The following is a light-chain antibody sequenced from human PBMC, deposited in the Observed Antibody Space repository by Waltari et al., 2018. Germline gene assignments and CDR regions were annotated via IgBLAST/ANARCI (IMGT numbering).Light chain of an antibody. Sequence: DIVMTQSPDSLAVSLGERATLHCKSSQSVLYSHNNKNYLGWYQQKPGQPPKLIIYWASIRGSGVPDRCSGSGSGTDFTLTISSLQAEDVAVYYCQQYFGGPTFGQGTKVEIK. CDR3: QQYFGGPT. J-gene: IGKJ1*01. V-gene: IGKV4-1*01. CDR2: WAS. CDR1: QSVLYSHNNKNY.